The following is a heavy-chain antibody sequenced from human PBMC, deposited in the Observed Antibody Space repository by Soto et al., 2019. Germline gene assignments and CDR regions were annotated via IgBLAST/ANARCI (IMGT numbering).Heavy chain of an antibody. Sequence: GSLRLSCVASGFTFISSFIVFIRHSAVKGREWVANINQDGGVTYYVDSVEGRFTISRDNTKDSLYLQMNSLRGEDTAIYYCARYYRGSGRYFFDYWGQGTPVTVSS. CDR1: GFTFISSF. V-gene: IGHV3-7*03. CDR2: INQDGGVT. J-gene: IGHJ4*02. CDR3: ARYYRGSGRYFFDY. D-gene: IGHD6-19*01.